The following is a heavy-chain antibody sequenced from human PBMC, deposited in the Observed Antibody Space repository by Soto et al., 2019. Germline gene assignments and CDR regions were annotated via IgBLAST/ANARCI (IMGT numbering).Heavy chain of an antibody. D-gene: IGHD3-3*01. CDR3: ARNGLSGYYAQAIFDY. CDR1: GGSISSSRYY. CDR2: IYYSGST. V-gene: IGHV4-39*01. J-gene: IGHJ4*02. Sequence: SETLSLTCTVSGGSISSSRYYWGWIRQPPGKGLEWIGSIYYSGSTYYNPSLKSRVTISVDTSKNQFSLKLSSVTAADTAVYYCARNGLSGYYAQAIFDYRSQGTLVTGSS.